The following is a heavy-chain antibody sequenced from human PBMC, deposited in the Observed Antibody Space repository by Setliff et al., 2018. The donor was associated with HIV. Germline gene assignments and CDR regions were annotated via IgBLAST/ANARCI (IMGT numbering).Heavy chain of an antibody. Sequence: PGESLKISCAASGFTFSTYAMSWFRQAPGKGLEWVSSISVSGGRTNHADSVQGRFTISRDNSKNTLYVQMNSLRDEDTAVYYCAKSDYNFNNLAGPNYFDYWGQGALVTVSS. CDR1: GFTFSTYA. CDR2: ISVSGGRT. J-gene: IGHJ4*02. CDR3: AKSDYNFNNLAGPNYFDY. V-gene: IGHV3-23*01. D-gene: IGHD4-4*01.